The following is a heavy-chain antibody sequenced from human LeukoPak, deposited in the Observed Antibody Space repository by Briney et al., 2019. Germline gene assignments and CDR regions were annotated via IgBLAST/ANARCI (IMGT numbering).Heavy chain of an antibody. CDR3: ARDGTGDSSGSFDY. CDR2: INSDGSST. J-gene: IGHJ4*02. D-gene: IGHD3-22*01. Sequence: GGSLRLSCAASGFTFSSYAMNWVRQAPGKGLEWVSRINSDGSSTSYADSVKGRFTISRDNAKNTLYLQMNSLRAEDTAVYYCARDGTGDSSGSFDYWGQGTLVTVSS. CDR1: GFTFSSYA. V-gene: IGHV3-74*01.